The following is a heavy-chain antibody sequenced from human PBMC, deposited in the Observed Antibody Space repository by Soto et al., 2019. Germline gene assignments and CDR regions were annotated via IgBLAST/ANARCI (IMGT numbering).Heavy chain of an antibody. Sequence: QVQLVQSGAEVRQPASSVKVSCKTSGGTFSSYAISWVRQAPGQGLEWMGGIVPIVDTSTYAQKFQGRVTITADESTSTVYMELSSLRSDDTAVYYCVRVVAIPGYRYNWGQGTLVTVSS. J-gene: IGHJ4*02. V-gene: IGHV1-69*12. CDR2: IVPIVDTS. CDR1: GGTFSSYA. CDR3: VRVVAIPGYRYN. D-gene: IGHD5-12*01.